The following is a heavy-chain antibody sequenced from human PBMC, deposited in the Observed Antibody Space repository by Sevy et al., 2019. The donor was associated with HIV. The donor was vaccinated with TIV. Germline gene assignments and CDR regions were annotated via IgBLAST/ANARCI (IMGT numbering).Heavy chain of an antibody. CDR1: XXXXTNXX. J-gene: IGHJ3*01. Sequence: GESLKISCKXXXXXXTNXXXGXVRQMPGKGLEWMGMIYPGDSDTRYSPSFQGQVSISADKSISTAYLQWTSLKASDTAMYXCARVXXXTTXXIRXHEXXXXGQGTMVTVSS. CDR3: ARVXXXTTXXIRXHEXXX. D-gene: IGHD5-12*01. CDR2: IYPGDSDT. V-gene: IGHV5-51*01.